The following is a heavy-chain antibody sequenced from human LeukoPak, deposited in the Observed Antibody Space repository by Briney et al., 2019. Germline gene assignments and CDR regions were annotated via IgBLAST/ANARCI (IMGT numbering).Heavy chain of an antibody. J-gene: IGHJ5*02. Sequence: PSQTLSLTCTVSGGSISSGDYYWSWIRQPPGKGLEWIGYIYYSGSTYYNPSLISRVTISVDTSKNQFSLKLSSVTAADTAVYYCARVWYQLLAGWFDPWGQGTLVTVSS. CDR1: GGSISSGDYY. CDR3: ARVWYQLLAGWFDP. V-gene: IGHV4-30-4*08. D-gene: IGHD2-2*01. CDR2: IYYSGST.